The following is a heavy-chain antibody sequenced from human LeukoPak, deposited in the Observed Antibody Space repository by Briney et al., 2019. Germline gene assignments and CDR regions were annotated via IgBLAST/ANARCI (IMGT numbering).Heavy chain of an antibody. D-gene: IGHD3-16*01. CDR2: INPNSGDT. J-gene: IGHJ4*02. CDR1: GYSFTAHY. CDR3: AKDRGSYYRQDFDY. V-gene: IGHV1-2*02. Sequence: ASVKVSCKASGYSFTAHYMHWARQAPGQGPEWMGWINPNSGDTKYAQKFQGGVTMTRDTSISTVYMELSSLRSDDTAVYYCAKDRGSYYRQDFDYWGQGTLVTVSP.